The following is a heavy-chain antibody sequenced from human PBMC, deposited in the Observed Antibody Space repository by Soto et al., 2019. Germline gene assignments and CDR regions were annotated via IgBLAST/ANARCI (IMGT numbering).Heavy chain of an antibody. CDR3: ARVSGSYYHVYYFDY. V-gene: IGHV4-59*01. J-gene: IGHJ4*02. D-gene: IGHD1-26*01. Sequence: RVTISVDTSKNQFSLRLSSVTAADTVVYYCARVSGSYYHVYYFDYWGQGTLVTVSS.